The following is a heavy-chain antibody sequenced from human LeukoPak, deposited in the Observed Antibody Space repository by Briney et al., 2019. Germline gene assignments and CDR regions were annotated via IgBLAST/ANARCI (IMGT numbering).Heavy chain of an antibody. CDR1: GFTFDNCT. V-gene: IGHV3-66*01. J-gene: IGHJ3*01. CDR2: IFGGGST. CDR3: ARSRGVVVAGDAFDL. D-gene: IGHD2-15*01. Sequence: GGSLRLSCAASGFTFDNCTMSWVRQAPGKGLEWVSIIFGGGSTYYADSVKGRFTISRDNSKNTLYLQMNSLRAEDTAVYYCARSRGVVVAGDAFDLWGQGTMVTVSS.